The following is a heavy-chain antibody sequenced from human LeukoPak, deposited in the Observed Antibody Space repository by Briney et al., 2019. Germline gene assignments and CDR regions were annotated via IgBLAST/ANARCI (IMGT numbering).Heavy chain of an antibody. CDR2: IYYGGST. CDR1: NGSISSYDSY. D-gene: IGHD3-10*01. J-gene: IGHJ3*02. CDR3: ARVSRGGSGSGAFDI. V-gene: IGHV4-30-4*01. Sequence: SVTLSLTCTVSNGSISSYDSYWSWIRQPPGKGLDWIAYIYYGGSTDSTPSLKSRVTISVDTSKNQFSLRLTSVTAADTAVYYCARVSRGGSGSGAFDIWGQGTMVTV.